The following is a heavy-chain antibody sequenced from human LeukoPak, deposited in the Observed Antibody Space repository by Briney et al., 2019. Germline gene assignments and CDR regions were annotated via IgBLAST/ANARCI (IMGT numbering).Heavy chain of an antibody. D-gene: IGHD6-6*01. V-gene: IGHV3-48*01. J-gene: IGHJ4*02. CDR2: ISSSSSTI. CDR1: GFTFSSYS. CDR3: AREIQLVNDY. Sequence: PGGSLRLSCAASGFTFSSYSMNWVRQAPGKGLEWVSYISSSSSTIYYADSVKGRFTISRDNAKNSLYLQMNGLRAEDTAVYYCAREIQLVNDYWGQGTLVTVSS.